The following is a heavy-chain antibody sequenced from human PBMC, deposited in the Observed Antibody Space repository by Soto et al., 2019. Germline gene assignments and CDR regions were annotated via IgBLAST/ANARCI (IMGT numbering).Heavy chain of an antibody. D-gene: IGHD2-21*01. J-gene: IGHJ4*02. Sequence: LRLSCAASGFTFSSYWMHWVRQAPGKGLVWVSRINSDGSSTSYADSVKGRFTISRDNAKNTLYLQMNSLRAEDTAVYYCARYVCGGDCYSNYWGQGTLVTVSS. CDR2: INSDGSST. CDR3: ARYVCGGDCYSNY. V-gene: IGHV3-74*01. CDR1: GFTFSSYW.